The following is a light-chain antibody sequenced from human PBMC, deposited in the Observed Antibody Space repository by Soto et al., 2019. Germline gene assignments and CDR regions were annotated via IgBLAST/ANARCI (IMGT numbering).Light chain of an antibody. CDR2: GAS. Sequence: EIVLTQSPGTLSLSPGERVTLSCRASQSVTRSFLAWYQQKPGQAPRLLIYGASSRATGIPDRFSGSGSGKNFPLTIRRLEAEDFAVYYCHQYGSSPQAFGPGTKVDIK. CDR1: QSVTRSF. J-gene: IGKJ3*01. CDR3: HQYGSSPQA. V-gene: IGKV3-20*01.